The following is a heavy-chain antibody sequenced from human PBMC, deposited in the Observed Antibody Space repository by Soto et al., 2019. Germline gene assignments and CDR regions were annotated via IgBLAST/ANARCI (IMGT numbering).Heavy chain of an antibody. CDR1: GLTVVTNS. V-gene: IGHV3-66*01. Sequence: EVQLMESGGDLVQPGGSLRLSCAASGLTVVTNSMTWVRQAPGKGLEWVSVIYGGGGTDYAASVKGRFTISRENSKNTVYLQMNSLRGDDTAVYYCASPRGRDAFDLWGQGTRVIVSS. D-gene: IGHD3-16*01. CDR2: IYGGGGT. CDR3: ASPRGRDAFDL. J-gene: IGHJ3*01.